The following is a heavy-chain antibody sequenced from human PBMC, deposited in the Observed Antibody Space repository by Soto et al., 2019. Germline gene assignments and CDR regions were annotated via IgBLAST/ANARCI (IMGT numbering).Heavy chain of an antibody. D-gene: IGHD3-10*01. CDR2: IKSKTDGGTT. V-gene: IGHV3-15*01. CDR3: TTGHPNLRITMVRDG. Sequence: EVQLVESGGGLVKPGGSLRLSCAASGFTFSNAWMSWVRQAPGKGLEWVGRIKSKTDGGTTDYAAPVKGRFTISRDDSKNTLYLQMNSLKTEDTAVYYCTTGHPNLRITMVRDGWGQGTTVTVSS. J-gene: IGHJ6*02. CDR1: GFTFSNAW.